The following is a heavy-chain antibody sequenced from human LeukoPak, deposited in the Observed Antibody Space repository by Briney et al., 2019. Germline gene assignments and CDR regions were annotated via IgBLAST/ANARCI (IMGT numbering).Heavy chain of an antibody. CDR1: GYRFPKPW. CDR3: ARPDYFASHD. Sequence: GESLKISCRASGYRFPKPWIGWVRQMPGKGLEWVAIIYPDDSRTNYSPSFQGHVTISVDRSINTAYLQWSSLRASDTAMYYCARPDYFASHDWGQGTLVTVSP. J-gene: IGHJ4*02. V-gene: IGHV5-51*01. D-gene: IGHD3-10*01. CDR2: IYPDDSRT.